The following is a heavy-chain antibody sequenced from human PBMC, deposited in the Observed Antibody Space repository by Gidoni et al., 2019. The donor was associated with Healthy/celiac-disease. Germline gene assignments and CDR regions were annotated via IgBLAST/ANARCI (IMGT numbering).Heavy chain of an antibody. J-gene: IGHJ4*02. CDR3: ARTDDSSGYYFN. V-gene: IGHV3-53*02. D-gene: IGHD3-22*01. CDR2: IYSGGST. Sequence: EVQLVETGGGLIQPGGSLRLSCAASGFTVSSNYMSWVRQAPGKGLAWVSVIYSGGSTYYADSVKGRFTISRDNSKNTLYLQMNSLRAEDTAVYYCARTDDSSGYYFNWGQGTLVTVSS. CDR1: GFTVSSNY.